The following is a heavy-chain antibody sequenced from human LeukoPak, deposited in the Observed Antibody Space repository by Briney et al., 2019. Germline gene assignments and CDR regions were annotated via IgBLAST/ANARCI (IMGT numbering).Heavy chain of an antibody. V-gene: IGHV1-2*02. CDR2: INPNSGGT. D-gene: IGHD3-9*01. CDR3: ARARGDYDILTGYYDY. CDR1: GYTFTGYY. J-gene: IGHJ4*02. Sequence: GASVKVSCKASGYTFTGYYMHWVRQAPGQGLEWMGWINPNSGGTNYAQKFQGRVTMTRDTSISTAYMELSSLRSEDTAVYYCARARGDYDILTGYYDYWGQGTLVTVSS.